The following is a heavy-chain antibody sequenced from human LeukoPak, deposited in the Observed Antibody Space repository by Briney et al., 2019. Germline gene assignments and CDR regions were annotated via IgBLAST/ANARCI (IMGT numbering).Heavy chain of an antibody. CDR3: ARSRVYYYDSSGYYYYDAFDI. J-gene: IGHJ3*02. V-gene: IGHV1-8*01. D-gene: IGHD3-22*01. CDR1: GYTFTSYD. Sequence: ASVKVSCKASGYTFTSYDINWVRQATGQGLEWMGWMNPNSGNTGYAQKFQGRVTMTRNTSISTAYMELSSLRSEDTAVYYCARSRVYYYDSSGYYYYDAFDIWGQGTMVTVSS. CDR2: MNPNSGNT.